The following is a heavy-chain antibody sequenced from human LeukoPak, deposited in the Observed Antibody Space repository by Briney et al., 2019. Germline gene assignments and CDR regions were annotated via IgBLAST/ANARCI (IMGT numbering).Heavy chain of an antibody. V-gene: IGHV4-59*01. D-gene: IGHD5-18*01. CDR2: IYYSGST. Sequence: NPSETLSLTCTVSGGSISSYYWSWLRQPPGKGLEWIGYIYYSGSTNYNPSLKSRVTISVDTSKNQFSLKLSSVTAADTAVYYCARGGYSYATIGYFDYWGQGTLVTVSS. CDR3: ARGGYSYATIGYFDY. J-gene: IGHJ4*02. CDR1: GGSISSYY.